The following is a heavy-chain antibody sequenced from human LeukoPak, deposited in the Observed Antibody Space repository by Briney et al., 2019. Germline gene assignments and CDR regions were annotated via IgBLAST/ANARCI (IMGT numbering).Heavy chain of an antibody. J-gene: IGHJ4*02. Sequence: PGGSLRLSCGGSGLSFSGQWMNWVRQAPGKGLEWVAVISYDGKNKYYADSVKGRFTVSRDNSRNTLYLQLSSLRADDTAVYYCARKSSGWYLVPSLDYWGQGNLVTVSS. CDR3: ARKSSGWYLVPSLDY. V-gene: IGHV3-30*03. CDR2: ISYDGKNK. CDR1: GLSFSGQW. D-gene: IGHD6-19*01.